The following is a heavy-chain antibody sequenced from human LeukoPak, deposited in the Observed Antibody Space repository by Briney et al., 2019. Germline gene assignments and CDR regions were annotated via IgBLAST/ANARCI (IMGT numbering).Heavy chain of an antibody. D-gene: IGHD6-13*01. CDR3: ARDHSSWYWFDP. V-gene: IGHV3-74*01. CDR1: GLTFSGHW. J-gene: IGHJ5*02. Sequence: GGSLRLSCAVSGLTFSGHWLHWVRQAPGKGLVWVSGINSDGSSTRYADSVKGRFTISRDNAKNTLYLQMNSLRAEDTAVYYCARDHSSWYWFDPWGQGTLVTVSS. CDR2: INSDGSST.